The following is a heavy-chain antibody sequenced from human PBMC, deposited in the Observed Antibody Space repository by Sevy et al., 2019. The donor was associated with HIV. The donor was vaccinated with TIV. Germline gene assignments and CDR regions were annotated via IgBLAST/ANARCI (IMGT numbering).Heavy chain of an antibody. CDR2: IRSRADSYET. J-gene: IGHJ5*02. CDR3: TRQGVIAELDL. D-gene: IGHD2-15*01. CDR1: GFNFNIAA. Sequence: GGSLRLSCAASGFNFNIAAIHWVRQAPGRGLEWVARIRSRADSYETEYSASVRDRFTISRDDSRTTAYLQMNSLKTEDTAVYSCTRQGVIAELDLWGQGTLVTVSS. V-gene: IGHV3-73*01.